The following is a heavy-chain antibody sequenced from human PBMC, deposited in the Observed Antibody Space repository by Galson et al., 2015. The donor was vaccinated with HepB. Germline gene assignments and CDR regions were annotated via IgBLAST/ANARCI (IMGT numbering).Heavy chain of an antibody. D-gene: IGHD3-22*01. Sequence: SVKVSCKASGVSFSSYSISWLRQAPGQGLEWMGGITPLFGSVNYAQKLQGRVTITADESTSTTYMEVSSLRSEDTAVYYCARQYDSSGYYTYWGQGTLVTVSS. CDR3: ARQYDSSGYYTY. CDR2: ITPLFGSV. V-gene: IGHV1-69*13. J-gene: IGHJ4*02. CDR1: GVSFSSYS.